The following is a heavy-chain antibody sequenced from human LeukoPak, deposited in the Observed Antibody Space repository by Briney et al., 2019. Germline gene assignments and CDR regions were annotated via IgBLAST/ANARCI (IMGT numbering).Heavy chain of an antibody. V-gene: IGHV1-2*02. Sequence: GASVKVSCKASGYTFTGYYMHWVRQAPGQGLEWMGWINPNSGGTNYAQKFQGRVTMTRDTSTSTVYMELSSLRSEDTAVYYCARGPRITLIRGGQWYYYMDVWGKGTTVTFSS. CDR2: INPNSGGT. D-gene: IGHD3-10*01. J-gene: IGHJ6*03. CDR1: GYTFTGYY. CDR3: ARGPRITLIRGGQWYYYMDV.